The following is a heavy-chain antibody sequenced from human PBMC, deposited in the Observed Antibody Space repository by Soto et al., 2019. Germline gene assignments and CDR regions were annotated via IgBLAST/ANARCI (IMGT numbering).Heavy chain of an antibody. J-gene: IGHJ4*02. CDR1: GGSISSGGYF. V-gene: IGHV4-31*03. CDR3: ARFAKEENPKVGSWYYFDY. CDR2: IYYSGRT. Sequence: QVQLQESGPGLVKPSQTLSLTCTVSGGSISSGGYFWSWVRQHPGKGLEWIGNIYYSGRTYYNPSLKSRVTISVDTSKIQFSLNLSSVTAADTAVYYCARFAKEENPKVGSWYYFDYWGQGTRVTVSS. D-gene: IGHD6-13*01.